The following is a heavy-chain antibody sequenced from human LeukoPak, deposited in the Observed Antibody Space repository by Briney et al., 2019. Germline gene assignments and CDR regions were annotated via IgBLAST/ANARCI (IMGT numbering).Heavy chain of an antibody. CDR2: ISADNGNI. V-gene: IGHV1-18*01. CDR1: GYTSTNYG. CDR3: ARDLEYDSSDVKRDC. J-gene: IGHJ4*02. D-gene: IGHD3-22*01. Sequence: ASVKVSCKASGYTSTNYGINWVRQAPGQGLEGMGWISADNGNINYAQKVQGRVTMTKDTSTSTVYMELRSLRSDDTAVYYCARDLEYDSSDVKRDCWGQGTLVTVSS.